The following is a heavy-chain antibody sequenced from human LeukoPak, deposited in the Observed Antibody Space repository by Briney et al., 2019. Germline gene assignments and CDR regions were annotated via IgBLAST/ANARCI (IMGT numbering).Heavy chain of an antibody. V-gene: IGHV1-69*13. D-gene: IGHD2-2*01. CDR1: GGTFSSYA. Sequence: SVKVSCKASGGTFSSYAISWVRQAPGQGLEWMGGIIPIFGTANYAQKFQGRVTITADESTSTAYMELSSLRSEDTAVYYCARGPIVVVPAAIGSGAFDIWGQGTMVTVSS. CDR3: ARGPIVVVPAAIGSGAFDI. J-gene: IGHJ3*02. CDR2: IIPIFGTA.